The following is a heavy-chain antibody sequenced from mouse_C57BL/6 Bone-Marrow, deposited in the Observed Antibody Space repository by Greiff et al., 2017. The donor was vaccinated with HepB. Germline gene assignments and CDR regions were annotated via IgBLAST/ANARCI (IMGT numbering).Heavy chain of an antibody. CDR2: IYPRSGNT. CDR3: ARRTYGNYHAMDY. CDR1: GYTFTSYG. J-gene: IGHJ4*01. Sequence: QVQLQQSGAELARPGASVKLSCKASGYTFTSYGISWVKQRTGQGLEWIGEIYPRSGNTYYNEKFKGKATLTADKSSSTAYQELRSLTSEDSAVYFCARRTYGNYHAMDYWGQGTSVTVSS. V-gene: IGHV1-81*01. D-gene: IGHD2-1*01.